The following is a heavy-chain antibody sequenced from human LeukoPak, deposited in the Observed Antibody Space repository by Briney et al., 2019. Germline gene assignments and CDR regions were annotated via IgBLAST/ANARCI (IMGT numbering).Heavy chain of an antibody. J-gene: IGHJ4*02. CDR2: ISAYNGNT. CDR3: ARDDEYSSGWYGIDY. V-gene: IGHV1-18*01. Sequence: ASVKVSCKASGYTFTSYGISWVRQAPGQGLEWMGWISAYNGNTNYAQKLQGRVTMTTDTSTSTAYMELRSLRSDDTAVYYCARDDEYSSGWYGIDYWGQGTLSPSPQ. CDR1: GYTFTSYG. D-gene: IGHD6-19*01.